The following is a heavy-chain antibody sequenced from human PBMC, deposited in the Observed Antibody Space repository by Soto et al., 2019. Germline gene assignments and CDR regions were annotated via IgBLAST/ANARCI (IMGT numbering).Heavy chain of an antibody. CDR2: TYYRSRWYS. CDR3: ARDRPGCHSAFDF. J-gene: IGHJ4*02. Sequence: PSQTLSLTCAISGDSVSSNGAAWNWIRQSPSRGLEWLGRTYYRSRWYSDYAPSVKSRITVNPDTSQNQFSLQLNSVTPEDTAIYYCARDRPGCHSAFDFWGQGTLLTVSS. D-gene: IGHD4-4*01. V-gene: IGHV6-1*01. CDR1: GDSVSSNGAA.